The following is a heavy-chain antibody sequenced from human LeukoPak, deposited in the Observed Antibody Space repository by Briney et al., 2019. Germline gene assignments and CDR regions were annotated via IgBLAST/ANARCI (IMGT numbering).Heavy chain of an antibody. V-gene: IGHV1-46*01. Sequence: ASVKVSFKSSGYTFTCYYMHWVGQAPGQGVEWMGIINPSGRSTSYAQKFQGRVTITSDTSTSTVYMELSSLRSEDTAVYYCARGGGAMGDYWGQGTLVTVSS. D-gene: IGHD3-16*01. CDR1: GYTFTCYY. CDR2: INPSGRST. CDR3: ARGGGAMGDY. J-gene: IGHJ4*02.